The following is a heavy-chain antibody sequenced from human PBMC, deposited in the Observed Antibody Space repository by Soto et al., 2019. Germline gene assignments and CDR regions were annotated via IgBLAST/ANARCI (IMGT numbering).Heavy chain of an antibody. CDR2: IYYSGST. CDR1: GGSISSGDYY. CDR3: ARMKHGMDV. Sequence: QVQLQESGPGLVKPSQTLSLTCTVSGGSISSGDYYWSWISQPPGKCLEWIGYIYYSGSTYYNPSRKIRVTLSVDTSKNQFSLKLSAVTAADTAVYYCARMKHGMDVWGPGTTVTVAS. V-gene: IGHV4-30-4*01. J-gene: IGHJ6*02.